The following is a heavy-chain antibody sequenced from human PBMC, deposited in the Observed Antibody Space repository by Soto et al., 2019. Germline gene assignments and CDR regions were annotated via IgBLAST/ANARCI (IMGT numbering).Heavy chain of an antibody. V-gene: IGHV1-69*13. CDR1: GGTLSSYS. Sequence: ASVKVSCKASGGTLSSYSISWVRQAPGQGLEWMGGIIPIFGTANYAQKFQGRVTITADESTSTAYMELSSLRSEDTAVYYCARVGAMVRGVLSNAFDIWG. J-gene: IGHJ3*02. D-gene: IGHD3-10*01. CDR3: ARVGAMVRGVLSNAFDI. CDR2: IIPIFGTA.